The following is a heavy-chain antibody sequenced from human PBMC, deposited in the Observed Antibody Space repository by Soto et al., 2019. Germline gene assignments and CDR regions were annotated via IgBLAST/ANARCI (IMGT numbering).Heavy chain of an antibody. D-gene: IGHD5-18*01. Sequence: QITLKESGPTLVKPTQTLTLTCTFSGFSLSTSGVGVGWIRQPPGKALEWLALIYWDDDKRYSPSLKSRLTTPKDTPKNQVVLKMTNMDLVDTATYYGAHTAYNTPMVILPFDSGGQETLVTVSS. J-gene: IGHJ4*02. CDR2: IYWDDDK. CDR1: GFSLSTSGVG. CDR3: AHTAYNTPMVILPFDS. V-gene: IGHV2-5*02.